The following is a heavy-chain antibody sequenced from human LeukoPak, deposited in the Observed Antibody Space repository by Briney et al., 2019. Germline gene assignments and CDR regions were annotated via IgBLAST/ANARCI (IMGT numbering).Heavy chain of an antibody. CDR3: ARSEWELADAFDI. V-gene: IGHV4-34*01. CDR2: INHSGST. Sequence: PSETLSLTCAVYGGSFSGYYWSWIRQPPGKGLEWIGEINHSGSTNYNPSLKSRVTISVDTSKNQFSLKLSSVTAADTAVYYCARSEWELADAFDIWAKGQWSPSLQ. D-gene: IGHD1-26*01. J-gene: IGHJ3*02. CDR1: GGSFSGYY.